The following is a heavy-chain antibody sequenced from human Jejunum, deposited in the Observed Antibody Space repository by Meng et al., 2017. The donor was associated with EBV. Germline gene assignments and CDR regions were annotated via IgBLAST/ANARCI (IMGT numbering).Heavy chain of an antibody. V-gene: IGHV7-4-1*02. CDR3: ARDWGGDYLDY. D-gene: IGHD3-10*01. Sequence: QVQLLQSGSELKKPGASVKVSCKASGYTFSSYAMNWVRRAPGQGLKWMGWINTKTGNPTYAQGFTGRFVFSLDTSVGTAYLQISSLKAEDTAVYYCARDWGGDYLDYWGQGTLVTVAS. CDR1: GYTFSSYA. J-gene: IGHJ4*02. CDR2: INTKTGNP.